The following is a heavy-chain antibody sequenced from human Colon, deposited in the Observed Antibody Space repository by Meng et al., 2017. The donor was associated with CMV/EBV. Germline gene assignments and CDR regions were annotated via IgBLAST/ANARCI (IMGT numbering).Heavy chain of an antibody. CDR2: LSHEGSNA. J-gene: IGHJ4*02. D-gene: IGHD4-17*01. CDR3: ARDILGDIDYVFDL. Sequence: GGSLRLSCAASGLTLGRYWMHWVRQVPGKGPMWVSRLSHEGSNAIYADSVKGRFTVSRDNTKNTLYLQMNSLRADGTAVYYCARDILGDIDYVFDLWGQGTQVTVSS. V-gene: IGHV3-74*01. CDR1: GLTLGRYW.